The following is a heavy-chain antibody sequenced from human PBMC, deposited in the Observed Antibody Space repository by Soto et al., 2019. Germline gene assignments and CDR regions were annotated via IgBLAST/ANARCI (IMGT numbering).Heavy chain of an antibody. Sequence: QVQLVESGGGVVQPGRSLRLSCAASGFTFSSYAMHWVRQAPGKGLEWVAVISYDGSNKYYADSVKGRFTISRDNSKNTLYLQMNSLRAEDTAVYYCARDGAPRDNWNYEEGNWFDPWGQGTLVTVSS. V-gene: IGHV3-30-3*01. J-gene: IGHJ5*02. CDR2: ISYDGSNK. CDR1: GFTFSSYA. D-gene: IGHD1-7*01. CDR3: ARDGAPRDNWNYEEGNWFDP.